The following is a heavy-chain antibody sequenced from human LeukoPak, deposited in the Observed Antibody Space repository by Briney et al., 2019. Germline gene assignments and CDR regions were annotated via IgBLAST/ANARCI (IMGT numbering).Heavy chain of an antibody. Sequence: KPSETLSLTCTVSGGSISSSSYYWGWIRQPPGKGLEWIGSMYYSGSTYYNPSLKSRVTISVDTSKTQVSLKLSSVTAADTAVYYCARQGGRHFDYWGQGTLVTVSP. CDR1: GGSISSSSYY. J-gene: IGHJ4*02. V-gene: IGHV4-39*01. CDR2: MYYSGST. CDR3: ARQGGRHFDY. D-gene: IGHD2-15*01.